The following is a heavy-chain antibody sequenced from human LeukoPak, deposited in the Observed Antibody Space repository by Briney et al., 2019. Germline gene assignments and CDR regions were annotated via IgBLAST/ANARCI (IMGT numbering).Heavy chain of an antibody. CDR3: ARRASMSSWYSFDY. Sequence: PGRSLRLSCAASGFTFSSYAMHWVRQAPVKALEWVAVISYDGSNKYYADSVKGRFTISRDNSKNTLYLQMNSLRAEDTAVYYCARRASMSSWYSFDYWGQGTLVTVSS. D-gene: IGHD6-13*01. J-gene: IGHJ4*02. CDR1: GFTFSSYA. V-gene: IGHV3-30-3*01. CDR2: ISYDGSNK.